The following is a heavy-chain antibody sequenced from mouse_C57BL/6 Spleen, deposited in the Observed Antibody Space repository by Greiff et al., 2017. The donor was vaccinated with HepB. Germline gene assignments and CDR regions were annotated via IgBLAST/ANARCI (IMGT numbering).Heavy chain of an antibody. Sequence: VQLQQPGAELVKPGASVKLSCKASGYTFTSYWMHWVKQRPGQGLEWIGMIHPNSGSTNYNEKFKSKATLTVDKSSSTAYMQLSSLTSEDSAVYYCARTTMVTTSYCFDYWGQGTTLTVSS. D-gene: IGHD2-2*01. CDR2: IHPNSGST. CDR1: GYTFTSYW. J-gene: IGHJ2*01. V-gene: IGHV1-64*01. CDR3: ARTTMVTTSYCFDY.